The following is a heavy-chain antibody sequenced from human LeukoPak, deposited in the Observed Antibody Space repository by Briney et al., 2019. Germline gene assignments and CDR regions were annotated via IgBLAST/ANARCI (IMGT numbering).Heavy chain of an antibody. J-gene: IGHJ4*02. CDR1: GFTFSSYA. V-gene: IGHV3-23*01. D-gene: IGHD3-3*01. CDR2: ISGSGGST. CDR3: AKDQNVTIFGVVMQPFDY. Sequence: PGGSLRLSCVASGFTFSSYAMSWVRQAPGKGLEWVSAISGSGGSTYYADSVKGRFTISRDNSKNTLYLQMNSLRAEDTAVYYCAKDQNVTIFGVVMQPFDYWGQGTLVTVSS.